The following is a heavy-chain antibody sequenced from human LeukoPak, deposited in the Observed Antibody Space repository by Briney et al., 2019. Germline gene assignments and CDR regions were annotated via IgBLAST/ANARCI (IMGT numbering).Heavy chain of an antibody. CDR2: IRYDGSNK. D-gene: IGHD6-13*01. CDR1: GFTFISYT. V-gene: IGHV3-30*02. J-gene: IGHJ4*02. Sequence: PGGSLRLSCAASGFTFISYTINWVRQAPGKGLEWVAFIRYDGSNKYYADSVKGRFTISRDNAKKSLYLQVNSLRVEDTAVYYCAKEGGLRSSWSFDFWGQGILVIVSS. CDR3: AKEGGLRSSWSFDF.